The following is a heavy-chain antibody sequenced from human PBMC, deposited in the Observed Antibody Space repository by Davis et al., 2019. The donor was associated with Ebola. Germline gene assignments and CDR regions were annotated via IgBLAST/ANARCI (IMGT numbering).Heavy chain of an antibody. J-gene: IGHJ6*02. CDR3: ASGGPPYYYAMDV. CDR2: IYYSGST. D-gene: IGHD4-23*01. Sequence: SETLSLTCAVSGGSISSGGYSWSWIRQPPGKGLEWIGSIYYSGSTNYNPSLKSRVTISVDTSKNQFSLKLSSVTAADTAVYYCASGGPPYYYAMDVWGQGTTVTVSS. V-gene: IGHV4-61*08. CDR1: GGSISSGGYS.